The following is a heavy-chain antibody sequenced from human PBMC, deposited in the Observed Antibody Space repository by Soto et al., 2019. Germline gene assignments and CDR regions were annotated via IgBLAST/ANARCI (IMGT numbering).Heavy chain of an antibody. D-gene: IGHD3-22*01. J-gene: IGHJ4*02. Sequence: GASVKVSCKASGGTFSSYAISWVRQAPGQGLEWMGGIIPIFGTANYAQKFQGRVTITADKSTSTAYMELSSLRSEDTAVYYCATINDSSGYSVPCWGQGTLVTVSS. V-gene: IGHV1-69*06. CDR1: GGTFSSYA. CDR3: ATINDSSGYSVPC. CDR2: IIPIFGTA.